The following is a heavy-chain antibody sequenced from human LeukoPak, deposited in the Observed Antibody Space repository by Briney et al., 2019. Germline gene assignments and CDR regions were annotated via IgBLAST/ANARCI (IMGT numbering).Heavy chain of an antibody. D-gene: IGHD6-6*01. CDR2: IYTSGST. V-gene: IGHV4-61*02. J-gene: IGHJ4*02. CDR1: GDSISSGSYY. Sequence: PSETLSVTCTVSGDSISSGSYYWTWIRQPAGKGLEWIGRIYTSGSTNYNPSLKSRVTISVDTSKNQFSLKLSSVTAADTAVYYCASASYPARPDYWGQGTLVTVSS. CDR3: ASASYPARPDY.